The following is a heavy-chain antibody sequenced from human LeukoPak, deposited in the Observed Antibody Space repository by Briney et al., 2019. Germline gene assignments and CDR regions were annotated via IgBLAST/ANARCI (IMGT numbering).Heavy chain of an antibody. Sequence: GGSLRLSCAASGFTFTDYYMSWIRQAPGKGLEWVSYITNSGTTIYYADSVKGRFTISRDNAKNSLYLQMNSLRAEDTAVYYCARDGGIAVAGSHDYWGQGTLVTVSS. CDR2: ITNSGTTI. J-gene: IGHJ4*02. D-gene: IGHD6-19*01. V-gene: IGHV3-11*04. CDR1: GFTFTDYY. CDR3: ARDGGIAVAGSHDY.